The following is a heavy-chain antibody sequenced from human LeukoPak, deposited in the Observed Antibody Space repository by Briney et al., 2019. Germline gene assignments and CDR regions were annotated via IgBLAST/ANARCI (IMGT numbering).Heavy chain of an antibody. CDR3: AKGEVVVVTSFDY. V-gene: IGHV3-23*01. CDR2: ITSRGGRT. D-gene: IGHD3-22*01. J-gene: IGHJ4*02. Sequence: GGSLRLSCVASGFTFSNYAISWVRQAPGKGLEWVSAITSRGGRTYYADSVKGRFTISRDNSKNTLYLQMNSLRAEDTAVYYCAKGEVVVVTSFDYWGQGTLVTVSS. CDR1: GFTFSNYA.